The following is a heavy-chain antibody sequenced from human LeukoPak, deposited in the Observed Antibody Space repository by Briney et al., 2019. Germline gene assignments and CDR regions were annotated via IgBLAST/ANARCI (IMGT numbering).Heavy chain of an antibody. V-gene: IGHV5-51*07. D-gene: IGHD6-13*01. CDR1: GYRFSTYW. CDR2: SYPGDSEI. CDR3: AGAAAGTAIDS. J-gene: IGHJ4*02. Sequence: VGSLKISCKCSGYRFSTYWIAWVHQMPGKGQEWMGFSYPGDSEIRYSPSFQGQYTISADKSIRTAYLQWSSLKASDTAIYYCAGAAAGTAIDSWGQGTLVTV.